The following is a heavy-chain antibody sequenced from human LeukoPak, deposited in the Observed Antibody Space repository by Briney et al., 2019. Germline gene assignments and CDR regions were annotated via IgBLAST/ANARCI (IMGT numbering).Heavy chain of an antibody. Sequence: GESLKISCKGSGYTFANYWIGWVRQMPGKGLEWMGIIYPGDSDTRYSPSFRGQVTISADKSITTAYLQWSSLKASDTAMYYCARHRSNSSYDAFDIWGHGTMVTVSS. CDR3: ARHRSNSSYDAFDI. CDR1: GYTFANYW. V-gene: IGHV5-51*01. CDR2: IYPGDSDT. D-gene: IGHD6-13*01. J-gene: IGHJ3*02.